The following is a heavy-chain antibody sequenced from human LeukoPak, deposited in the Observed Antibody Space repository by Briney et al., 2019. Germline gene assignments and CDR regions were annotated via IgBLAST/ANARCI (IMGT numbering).Heavy chain of an antibody. V-gene: IGHV4-34*01. D-gene: IGHD2-2*01. CDR2: INHSGGT. CDR3: ARGGKYCSSTTCYVAY. CDR1: GGSFSGYY. Sequence: SDTLSLTCAVSGGSFSGYYWSWVRQPPGEGLEWIGEINHSGGTNCNPSLKSRVTISVDMSKNQFSLKLSSVTAADTAVYYCARGGKYCSSTTCYVAYWGQGALVTVSS. J-gene: IGHJ4*02.